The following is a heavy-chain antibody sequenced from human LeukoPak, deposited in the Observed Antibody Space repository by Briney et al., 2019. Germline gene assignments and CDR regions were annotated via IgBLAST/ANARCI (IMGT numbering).Heavy chain of an antibody. CDR2: IRGGGGSA. CDR1: GFTFSAYA. V-gene: IGHV3-23*01. CDR3: ARDPNGDYIGAFDM. D-gene: IGHD4-17*01. J-gene: IGHJ3*02. Sequence: GGSLRLSCTASGFTFSAYAMMWVRQAPGKGPEWVSAIRGGGGSAFYADSVKGRFTISRDNSKYTLFLQMNSLRAEDTAVYYCARDPNGDYIGAFDMWGPGTMVTVSS.